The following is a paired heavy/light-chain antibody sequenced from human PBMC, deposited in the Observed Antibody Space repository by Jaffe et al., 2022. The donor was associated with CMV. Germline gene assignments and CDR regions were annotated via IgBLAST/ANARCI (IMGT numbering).Light chain of an antibody. CDR2: EVS. J-gene: IGLJ1*01. Sequence: QSALTQPASVSGSPGQSITISCTGTSSDVGNYNLVSWYQQHPGKAPKLMIYEVSKRPSGVSNRFSGSKSGNTASLTISGLQAEDEADYYCCSYAGISTPYVFGNGTKVTVL. V-gene: IGLV2-23*02. CDR1: SSDVGNYNL. CDR3: CSYAGISTPYV.
Heavy chain of an antibody. Sequence: EVQLVESGGGLVKPGGSLRLSCAASGFTFSNAWMSWVRQAPGKGLEWVGRIKSKTDGGTTDYAAPVKGRFTISRDDSKNTLYLQMNSLKIEDTAVYYCTTRDSAMFRGVGQWGGNYMDVWGKGTTVTVSS. CDR2: IKSKTDGGTT. V-gene: IGHV3-15*01. CDR3: TTRDSAMFRGVGQWGGNYMDV. CDR1: GFTFSNAW. J-gene: IGHJ6*03. D-gene: IGHD3-10*01.